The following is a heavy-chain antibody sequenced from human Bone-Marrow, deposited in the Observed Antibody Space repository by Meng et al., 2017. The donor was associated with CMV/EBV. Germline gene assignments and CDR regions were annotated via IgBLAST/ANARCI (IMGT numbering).Heavy chain of an antibody. D-gene: IGHD2-2*01. CDR1: GFTFSSYS. CDR3: ARALRYRGYCSSTSCPNYYYYGMDV. V-gene: IGHV3-21*01. CDR2: ISSSSSYI. J-gene: IGHJ6*02. Sequence: SCAASGFTFSSYSMNWVRQAPGKGLEWVSSISSSSSYIYYADSVKGRFTISRDNAKNSLYLQMNSLRAEDTAVYYCARALRYRGYCSSTSCPNYYYYGMDVWGQGTTVTVSS.